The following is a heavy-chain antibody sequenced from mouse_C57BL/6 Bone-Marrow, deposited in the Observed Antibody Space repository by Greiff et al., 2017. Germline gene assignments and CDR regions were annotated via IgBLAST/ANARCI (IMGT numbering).Heavy chain of an antibody. Sequence: QVQLQQPGAELVMPGASVKLSCKASGYTFTSYWMHWVKQRPGQGLEWIGEIDPSDSYTNYNQKFKGQSTLTVDKSSSTAYMQLSSLTSEDSAVYYCARGLLSFDYWGQGTTLTVSS. D-gene: IGHD2-3*01. CDR3: ARGLLSFDY. V-gene: IGHV1-69*01. CDR2: IDPSDSYT. J-gene: IGHJ2*01. CDR1: GYTFTSYW.